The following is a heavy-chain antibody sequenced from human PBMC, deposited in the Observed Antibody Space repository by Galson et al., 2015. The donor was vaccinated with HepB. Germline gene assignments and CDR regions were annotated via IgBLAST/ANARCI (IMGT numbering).Heavy chain of an antibody. V-gene: IGHV1-8*01. Sequence: ASVKVSCKASGYTFTSYDINWVRQATGQGLEWMGWMNPNSGNTGYAQKFQGRVTMTRNTSISTAYTELSSLRSEDTAVYYCAMSGYSGYPFDYWGQGTLVTVSS. CDR1: GYTFTSYD. D-gene: IGHD5-12*01. CDR3: AMSGYSGYPFDY. J-gene: IGHJ4*02. CDR2: MNPNSGNT.